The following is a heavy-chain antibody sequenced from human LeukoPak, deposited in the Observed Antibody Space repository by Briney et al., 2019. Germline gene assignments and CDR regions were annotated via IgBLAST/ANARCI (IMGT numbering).Heavy chain of an antibody. CDR1: GITFSDYT. V-gene: IGHV3-64*01. J-gene: IGHJ6*03. D-gene: IGHD5-12*01. Sequence: GESLSLSCAAYGITFSDYTMHWVRQAPGKGLESVSGISSSGGITYYASFVRGRFTIPRDNSKNTLHLQMGSLTVEDMAVYYCAITITGGNYYYMDVWGKGTTVTVSS. CDR3: AITITGGNYYYMDV. CDR2: ISSSGGIT.